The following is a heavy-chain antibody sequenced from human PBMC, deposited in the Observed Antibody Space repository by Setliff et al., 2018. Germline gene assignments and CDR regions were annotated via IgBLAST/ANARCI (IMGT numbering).Heavy chain of an antibody. V-gene: IGHV3-7*03. J-gene: IGHJ4*02. CDR1: GFIFSSYW. Sequence: PGGSLRLSCAASGFIFSSYWMNWVRQAPGKGLEWVATINQDGSGKYYVDSVKGRFTISRDNAKNSLYLQMNSPRAEDTAVYYCARWTARAVDYWGQGTLVTSPQ. CDR2: INQDGSGK. D-gene: IGHD6-6*01. CDR3: ARWTARAVDY.